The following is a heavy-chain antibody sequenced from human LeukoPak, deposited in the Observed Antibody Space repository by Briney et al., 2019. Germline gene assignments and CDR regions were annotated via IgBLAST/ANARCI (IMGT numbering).Heavy chain of an antibody. CDR1: GFIFSGFG. CDR3: VIALYSGKTDH. V-gene: IGHV3-73*01. Sequence: GGSLRLSCAASGFIFSGFGIHWVRQASGKGLEWVGLIRSKTDSYATAYSASVKGRVAVSRDDSKNTAYLHMNTLKNEDTAVYYCVIALYSGKTDHWGQGTLVTVSS. D-gene: IGHD4-23*01. CDR2: IRSKTDSYAT. J-gene: IGHJ4*02.